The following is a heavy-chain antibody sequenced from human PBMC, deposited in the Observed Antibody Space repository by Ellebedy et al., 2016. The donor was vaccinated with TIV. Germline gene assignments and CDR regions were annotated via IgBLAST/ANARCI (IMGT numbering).Heavy chain of an antibody. V-gene: IGHV1-46*04. D-gene: IGHD3-16*01. Sequence: ASVKVSCKASGYTLTSFNIHWVREAPGQGLEWVGIINPNTETTRYAQKLQGRVTLTRDTSTTTVYMELRSLRSEDTAVYYCARAVETSNYGMEIWGQGTSVTVS. CDR2: INPNTETT. CDR3: ARAVETSNYGMEI. J-gene: IGHJ6*02. CDR1: GYTLTSFN.